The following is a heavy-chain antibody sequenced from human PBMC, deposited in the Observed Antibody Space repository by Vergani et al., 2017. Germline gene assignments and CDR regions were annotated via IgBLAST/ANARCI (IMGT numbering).Heavy chain of an antibody. D-gene: IGHD4-23*01. CDR2: IGTAGDT. CDR3: ARAVSTTVGDPPGY. V-gene: IGHV3-13*01. CDR1: GFTFSSYD. J-gene: IGHJ4*02. Sequence: EVQLVESGGGLVQPGGSLRLSCAASGFTFSSYDMHWVRQATGKGLEWVSAIGTAGDTYYPGSVKGRLTISRENAKNSLYLQMNSLRAGDTAIYYCARAVSTTVGDPPGYWGQGTLVTVSS.